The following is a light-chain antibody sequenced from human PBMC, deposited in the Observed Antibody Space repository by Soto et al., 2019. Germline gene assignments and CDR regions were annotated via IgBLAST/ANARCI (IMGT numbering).Light chain of an antibody. V-gene: IGKV4-1*01. CDR1: QSVLYSSNNKNY. Sequence: DIVMTQSPDSLAVSLGDRATINCKSSQSVLYSSNNKNYLAWYQQKPGQPPKLLIYWASTRESGVPDRFSGRGSGTDFTLTISSLQAEDVAVYYCQQYYGTPYTFGQGTKLEIK. CDR2: WAS. J-gene: IGKJ2*01. CDR3: QQYYGTPYT.